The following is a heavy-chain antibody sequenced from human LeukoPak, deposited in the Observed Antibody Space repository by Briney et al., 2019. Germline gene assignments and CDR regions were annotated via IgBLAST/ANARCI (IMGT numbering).Heavy chain of an antibody. CDR1: GFTFSSYS. V-gene: IGHV3-23*01. CDR3: AKVYQLLYPTEPFRYYYMDV. J-gene: IGHJ6*03. CDR2: ISGSGGST. D-gene: IGHD2-2*02. Sequence: GGSLRLSCAASGFTFSSYSMNWVRQAPGKGLEWVSGISGSGGSTYYADSVEGRFTISRDNSKNTLYLQMNSLRAEDTAVYYCAKVYQLLYPTEPFRYYYMDVWGKGTTVTVSS.